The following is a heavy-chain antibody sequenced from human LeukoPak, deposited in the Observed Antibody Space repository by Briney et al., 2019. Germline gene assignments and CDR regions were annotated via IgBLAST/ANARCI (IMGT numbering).Heavy chain of an antibody. V-gene: IGHV4-61*09. CDR1: GGSTTSGCYY. D-gene: IGHD2-21*01. J-gene: IGHJ3*02. Sequence: SETLSLTCTVSGGSTTSGCYYWSWFRQPTGKGLEWIGHIHASGRTNYNPSLKSRVTISVDTSNNQFSLKLSSVTAADTAVYYCARDFGILVRAFDIWGQGTMVTVSS. CDR2: IHASGRT. CDR3: ARDFGILVRAFDI.